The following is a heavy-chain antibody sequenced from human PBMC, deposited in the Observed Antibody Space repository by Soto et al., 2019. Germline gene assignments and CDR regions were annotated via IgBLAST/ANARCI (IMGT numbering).Heavy chain of an antibody. CDR2: IYYSGST. Sequence: SETLSLTCTVSGGSISSYYWSWIRQPPGKGLEWIGYIYYSGSTNYNPSLKSRVTISVDTSKNQFSLKLSSVTAADTAVYYCARAYGDXXFDYXGQGTLVTVSX. V-gene: IGHV4-59*01. CDR3: ARAYGDXXFDY. CDR1: GGSISSYY. J-gene: IGHJ4*02. D-gene: IGHD4-17*01.